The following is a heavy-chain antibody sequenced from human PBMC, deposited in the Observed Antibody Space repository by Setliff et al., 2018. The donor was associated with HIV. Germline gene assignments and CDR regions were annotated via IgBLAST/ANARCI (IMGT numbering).Heavy chain of an antibody. CDR1: GYSFTSYW. CDR3: ARGNYDILTGYIGYYDY. CDR2: IYPGDSDT. V-gene: IGHV5-51*01. Sequence: GESLKISCKGSGYSFTSYWIGWVRQMPGKGLEWMGIIYPGDSDTRYSPSFQGQVTISADKSISTAYLQWSSLKASDTAMYYCARGNYDILTGYIGYYDYWGQGTLVTSPQ. J-gene: IGHJ4*02. D-gene: IGHD3-9*01.